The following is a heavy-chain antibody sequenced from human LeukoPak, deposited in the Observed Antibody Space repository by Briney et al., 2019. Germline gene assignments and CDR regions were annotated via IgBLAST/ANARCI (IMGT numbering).Heavy chain of an antibody. CDR1: GDSVSSNIVA. Sequence: SQTLSLTCAISGDSVSSNIVAWNWIRQSPSRGLEWLGRTYYTYKWYNDYATTVKSRMTLNADTAKNQVSLQLNSVTPEDTAVYYCAREIRNSFDIWGQGTVVIVSS. J-gene: IGHJ3*02. CDR3: AREIRNSFDI. D-gene: IGHD2/OR15-2a*01. CDR2: TYYTYKWYN. V-gene: IGHV6-1*01.